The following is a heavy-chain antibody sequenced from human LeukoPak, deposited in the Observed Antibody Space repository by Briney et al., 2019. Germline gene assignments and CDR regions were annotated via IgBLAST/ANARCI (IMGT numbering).Heavy chain of an antibody. CDR3: AKERSSGWPFDY. D-gene: IGHD6-19*01. V-gene: IGHV3-30*18. CDR2: ISYDGSNK. Sequence: GRSLRLSCAASGFTFSSYGMHWVRQAPGKGLEWVAVISYDGSNKYYADSVKGRFTISRDNSKNTVYLQMNSLRADDTAVYYCAKERSSGWPFDYWGQGTLVTVSS. J-gene: IGHJ4*02. CDR1: GFTFSSYG.